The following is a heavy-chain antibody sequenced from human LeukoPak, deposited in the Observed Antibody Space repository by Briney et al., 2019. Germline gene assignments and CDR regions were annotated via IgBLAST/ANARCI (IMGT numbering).Heavy chain of an antibody. D-gene: IGHD3-3*02. V-gene: IGHV3-20*04. CDR3: ARDHFRAVDALDI. J-gene: IGHJ3*02. Sequence: GGSLTHSCPSSGFTFHAYAMSWLRQAPGKGLARVSGINWNGGRTGYADSVNGRFTISRDNAKNSLHLQMNSLRADDTALYYCARDHFRAVDALDIWGQGTMVSVSS. CDR1: GFTFHAYA. CDR2: INWNGGRT.